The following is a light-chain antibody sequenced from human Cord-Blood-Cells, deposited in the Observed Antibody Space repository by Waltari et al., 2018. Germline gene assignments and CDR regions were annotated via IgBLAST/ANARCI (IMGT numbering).Light chain of an antibody. CDR2: EGS. CDR1: SSDVGSYNL. CDR3: CSYAGSSTVV. Sequence: QSALTQPAPVSGSPGQSITISCTGTSSDVGSYNLVSWYKQHPGKAPKLMMYEGSKRPSGVSNRFSGSKSVNTASLTISGLQAEDEADYYCCSYAGSSTVVFGGGTKLTVL. V-gene: IGLV2-23*01. J-gene: IGLJ2*01.